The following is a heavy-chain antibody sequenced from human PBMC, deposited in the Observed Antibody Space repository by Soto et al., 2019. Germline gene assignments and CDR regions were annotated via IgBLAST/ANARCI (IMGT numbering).Heavy chain of an antibody. Sequence: GGSLRLSCAASVFTVSSYWMSWVRQAPGKGLVWVAHLNEDGSVKSYADSVKGRFTIFRDNAKKTLYLEMNSLRAEDSAVYYCGRDLSGRADVWGQGTTVTVSS. V-gene: IGHV3-74*01. D-gene: IGHD3-10*01. CDR2: LNEDGSVK. J-gene: IGHJ6*02. CDR3: GRDLSGRADV. CDR1: VFTVSSYW.